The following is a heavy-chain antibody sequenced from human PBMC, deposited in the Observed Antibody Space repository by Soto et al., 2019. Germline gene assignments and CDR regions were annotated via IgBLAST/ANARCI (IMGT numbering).Heavy chain of an antibody. CDR2: IYPSRST. V-gene: IGHV4-4*07. Sequence: SETLSLTCTVSVGSISSYYWSWIRQPAGKGLEWIGRIYPSRSTNYTPSLKSRVTMSVDTSKNQFSLKLRSVTAADTAVYYCARARGSIAVSDYGGQGTLVTVSS. CDR3: ARARGSIAVSDY. D-gene: IGHD6-19*01. J-gene: IGHJ4*02. CDR1: VGSISSYY.